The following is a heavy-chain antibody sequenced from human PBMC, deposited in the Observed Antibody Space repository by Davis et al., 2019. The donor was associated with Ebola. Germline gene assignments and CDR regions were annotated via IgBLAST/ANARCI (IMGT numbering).Heavy chain of an antibody. J-gene: IGHJ4*02. CDR2: INPSGGST. D-gene: IGHD3-10*01. Sequence: ASVKVSCKASGYSFTNYYIHWVRQAPGQGLEWMGIINPSGGSTNYAQKFQGRVTMTRDTSTSTVYMELSTLTSEDTAMYFCARGFGSGVDYWGQGTLLTVSS. CDR1: GYSFTNYY. V-gene: IGHV1-46*01. CDR3: ARGFGSGVDY.